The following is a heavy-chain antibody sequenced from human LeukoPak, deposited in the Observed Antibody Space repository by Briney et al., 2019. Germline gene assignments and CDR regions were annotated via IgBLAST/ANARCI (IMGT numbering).Heavy chain of an antibody. J-gene: IGHJ4*02. V-gene: IGHV4-39*07. D-gene: IGHD6-25*01. CDR1: GGSISSSSYY. CDR3: ARGRGSGDY. Sequence: PSETLSLTCTVPGGSISSSSYYWGWIRQPPGKGLEWIGSIYYSGSTYYNPSLKSRVTISVDTSKNQFSLKLSSVTAADTAVYYCARGRGSGDYWGQGTLVTVSS. CDR2: IYYSGST.